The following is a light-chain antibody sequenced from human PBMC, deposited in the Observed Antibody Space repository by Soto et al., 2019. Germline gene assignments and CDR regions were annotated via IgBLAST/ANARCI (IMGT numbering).Light chain of an antibody. CDR3: QQYGSLPWT. V-gene: IGKV3-20*01. J-gene: IGKJ1*01. Sequence: EIVLTQSPGTLSLSPGERATLSCRASQSVTSSYLVWYQQKPGQAPRLLIYGASSRATGIPDRFSGSGSGTDFTLTIRRLEPEASAVYSCQQYGSLPWTFGQGTKVEIK. CDR1: QSVTSSY. CDR2: GAS.